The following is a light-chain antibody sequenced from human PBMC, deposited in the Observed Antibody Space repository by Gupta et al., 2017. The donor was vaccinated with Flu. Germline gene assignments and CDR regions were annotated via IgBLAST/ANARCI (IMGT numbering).Light chain of an antibody. CDR2: DAA. CDR1: QSINNN. V-gene: IGKV3-15*01. J-gene: IGKJ1*01. CDR3: QQYQNWPPWT. Sequence: EIVMTQSPATLSVSPGERATLSCRASQSINNNLAWYQQKPGQAPRLLIHDAATRATGSPARFSGSGSGTEVTRTISSLQSEELAVYYCQQYQNWPPWTFGQGTKVEIK.